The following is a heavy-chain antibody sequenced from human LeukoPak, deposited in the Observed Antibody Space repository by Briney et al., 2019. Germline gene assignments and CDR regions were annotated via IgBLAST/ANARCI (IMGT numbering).Heavy chain of an antibody. Sequence: GESLRLSCVVSGFSFRRYSMNWVRQAPGKGLEWVAYISYSSSFIYYADSVKGRFIIARDNAENSLLLQMNSLRAEDTAVYYCARDQGTYTDYDVDYWGQGTLVTVSS. V-gene: IGHV3-21*01. CDR2: ISYSSSFI. CDR1: GFSFRRYS. CDR3: ARDQGTYTDYDVDY. J-gene: IGHJ4*02. D-gene: IGHD4-17*01.